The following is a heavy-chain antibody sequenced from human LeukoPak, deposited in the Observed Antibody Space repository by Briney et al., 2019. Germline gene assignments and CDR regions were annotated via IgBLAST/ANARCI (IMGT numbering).Heavy chain of an antibody. CDR1: GFTFIYYD. J-gene: IGHJ4*02. CDR2: IRYDGSNK. CDR3: ARTPRDCSSTSCYYFDY. V-gene: IGHV3-30*02. Sequence: GGSPRLSCAASGFTFIYYDMHWVRQAPGKGLEWVASIRYDGSNKYYADSVKGRFTISRDNAKNTLYMQMNSLRAEDTAVYYCARTPRDCSSTSCYYFDYWGQGTLVTVSS. D-gene: IGHD2-2*01.